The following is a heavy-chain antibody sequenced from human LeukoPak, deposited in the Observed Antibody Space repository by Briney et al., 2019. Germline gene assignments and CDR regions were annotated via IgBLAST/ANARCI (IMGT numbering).Heavy chain of an antibody. D-gene: IGHD3-10*01. J-gene: IGHJ4*02. V-gene: IGHV4-39*07. CDR3: ARAGSYYGSGSRRYYFDY. CDR2: IYYSGST. CDR1: RGSISSSSHY. Sequence: SETLSVTCAVSRGSISSSSHYWGWIRQPPGKGLEWIGSIYYSGSTYYNPSLKSRVTISVDTSKNQFSLKLSSVTAADTAVYYCARAGSYYGSGSRRYYFDYWGQGTLVTVSS.